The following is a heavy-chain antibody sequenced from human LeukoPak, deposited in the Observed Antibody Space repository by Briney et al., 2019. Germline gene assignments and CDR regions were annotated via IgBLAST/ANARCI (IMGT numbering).Heavy chain of an antibody. CDR1: GFTFSSYD. CDR3: ATQATATDAYFDY. J-gene: IGHJ4*02. D-gene: IGHD4-17*01. Sequence: GSSLRLSCAASGFTFSSYDMHWVRQAPGKGLEWVAVISYDGSNKYYADSVKGRFTISRDNSKNTLYLQMNSLRAEDTAVYYCATQATATDAYFDYWGQGTLVTVSS. V-gene: IGHV3-30*03. CDR2: ISYDGSNK.